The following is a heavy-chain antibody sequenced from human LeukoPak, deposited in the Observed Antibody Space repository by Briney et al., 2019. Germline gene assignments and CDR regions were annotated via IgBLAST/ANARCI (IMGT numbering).Heavy chain of an antibody. Sequence: SGTLSLTCTVSGGSISSYHWSWIRQPPGKGLEWIGYIHYTGSTNYNPSLKSRVTISVHTSKIQFSLNLTSVTAADTAVYYCARHDYGATRDYWGQGTLVTVSS. CDR2: IHYTGST. V-gene: IGHV4-59*01. D-gene: IGHD4-17*01. CDR1: GGSISSYH. J-gene: IGHJ4*02. CDR3: ARHDYGATRDY.